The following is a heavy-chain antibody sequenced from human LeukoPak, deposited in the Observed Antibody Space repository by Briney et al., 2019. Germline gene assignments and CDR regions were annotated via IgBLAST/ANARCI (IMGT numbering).Heavy chain of an antibody. Sequence: PSETLSLTCAVSGYSISSGYYWGWIRQPPGKGLEWIGSIYHSGSSYYNPSLKSRVTISVDTSKNQFSLKLSSVTAADTAVYYCPRDAYCSSTSCYEVWFDPWGQGTLVTVSS. CDR1: GYSISSGYY. V-gene: IGHV4-38-2*02. CDR3: PRDAYCSSTSCYEVWFDP. J-gene: IGHJ5*02. D-gene: IGHD2-2*01. CDR2: IYHSGSS.